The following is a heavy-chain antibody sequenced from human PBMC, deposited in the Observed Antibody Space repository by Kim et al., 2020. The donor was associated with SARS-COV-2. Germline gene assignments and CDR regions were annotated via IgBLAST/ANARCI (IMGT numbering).Heavy chain of an antibody. J-gene: IGHJ6*03. CDR3: ARMGPNWDALYYMDV. CDR1: GGTFTVYG. Sequence: SVKVSCKASGGTFTVYGVNWVRQAPGQGLEWVGRIIPVTGETEYAQNMQGRATISVDKGTHTAHMELSRLRSEDTAVYYCARMGPNWDALYYMDVWGKG. V-gene: IGHV1-69*04. CDR2: IIPVTGET. D-gene: IGHD1-1*01.